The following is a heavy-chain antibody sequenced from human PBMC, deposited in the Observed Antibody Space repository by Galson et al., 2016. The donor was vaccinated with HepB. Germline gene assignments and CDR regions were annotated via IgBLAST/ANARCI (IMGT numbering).Heavy chain of an antibody. CDR3: ARGRSLGD. J-gene: IGHJ4*02. V-gene: IGHV3-7*01. D-gene: IGHD7-27*01. CDR1: GFDFGRYW. Sequence: SLRLSCAISGFDFGRYWMTWARQAPGKGLEWVANINQDGSQRNYLDSGKDRFFISRDNAKSSLYLQMNSLGPDDTALYFCARGRSLGDWGQGVLVSVSS. CDR2: INQDGSQR.